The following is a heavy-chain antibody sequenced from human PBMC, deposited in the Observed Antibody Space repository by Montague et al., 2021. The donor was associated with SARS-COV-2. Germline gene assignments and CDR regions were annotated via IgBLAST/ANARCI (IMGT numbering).Heavy chain of an antibody. D-gene: IGHD2-15*01. V-gene: IGHV4-39*01. CDR2: IYYSGST. CDR1: GGSISSSSYY. J-gene: IGHJ5*02. Sequence: SETLSLTCTVSGGSISSSSYYWGWIRQPPGKGLEWIGSIYYSGSTYYNPSLKSRVTISVDTSKNQFSLKPSSVTAADTAVYYCARRFTSDCSGGSCYRGLRFDPWGQGTLVTVSS. CDR3: ARRFTSDCSGGSCYRGLRFDP.